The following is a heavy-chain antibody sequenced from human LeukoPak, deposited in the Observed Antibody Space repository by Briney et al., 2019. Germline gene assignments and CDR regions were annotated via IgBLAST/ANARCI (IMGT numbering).Heavy chain of an antibody. CDR1: GYTFTSYD. V-gene: IGHV1-8*01. CDR3: ARVLTFCSSTSCYYPDV. CDR2: MNPNSGNT. Sequence: ASVKVSCKASGYTFTSYDINWVRQATGQGLEWMGWMNPNSGNTGYAQKFQGRVTMTRNTSISTAYMELSSLRSEDTAVYYCARVLTFCSSTSCYYPDVWGQGTTVTVSS. D-gene: IGHD2-2*01. J-gene: IGHJ6*02.